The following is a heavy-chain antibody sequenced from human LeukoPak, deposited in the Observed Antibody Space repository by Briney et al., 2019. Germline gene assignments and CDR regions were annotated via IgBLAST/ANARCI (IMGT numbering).Heavy chain of an antibody. CDR1: GGSISSYY. Sequence: SETLSLTCTVSGGSISSYYWSWIRQPPGKGLEWIGYIYYSGSTNYNPSLKSRVTISVDTSKNQFSLKLSSVTAADTAVYYCARKSHYDFWSGPPDWYFDLWGRGTLVTVSS. D-gene: IGHD3-3*01. CDR2: IYYSGST. V-gene: IGHV4-59*01. CDR3: ARKSHYDFWSGPPDWYFDL. J-gene: IGHJ2*01.